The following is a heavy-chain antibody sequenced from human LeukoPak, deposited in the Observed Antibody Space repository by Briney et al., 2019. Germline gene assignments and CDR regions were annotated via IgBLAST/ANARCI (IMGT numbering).Heavy chain of an antibody. V-gene: IGHV4-4*02. CDR3: ARVKGFGELSYYYYGMDV. CDR1: GDSINSLDL. CDR2: MYLSGTT. J-gene: IGHJ6*02. D-gene: IGHD3-10*01. Sequence: SETLSLTCTVSGDSINSLDLWSWVRQPPGKGLEWIGEMYLSGTTHSNPSVKSRVTISIDKSKNQFFLNLSSVTAADTAVYYCARVKGFGELSYYYYGMDVWGQGTTVTVSS.